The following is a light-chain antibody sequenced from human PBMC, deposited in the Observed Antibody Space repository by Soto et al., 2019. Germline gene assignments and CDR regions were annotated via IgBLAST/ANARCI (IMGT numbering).Light chain of an antibody. V-gene: IGKV1-5*03. CDR1: QTISSW. Sequence: DIQMTQSPSTLSASVGARVTITCRASQTISSWLAWYQQKPGKAPKLLIYKASSLESGVSSRFSGSGSGTEFTLTISSLQSDDFATYYCQQYNSYPWTFGQGTRVEIK. CDR3: QQYNSYPWT. J-gene: IGKJ1*01. CDR2: KAS.